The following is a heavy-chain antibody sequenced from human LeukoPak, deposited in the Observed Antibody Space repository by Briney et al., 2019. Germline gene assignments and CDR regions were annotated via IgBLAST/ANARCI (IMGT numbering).Heavy chain of an antibody. CDR3: VRASTLLGSYMDV. J-gene: IGHJ6*03. V-gene: IGHV3-11*04. CDR2: MSSSGSTI. D-gene: IGHD2/OR15-2a*01. Sequence: GGSLRLSCAASGFTFSDYYMSWVRQASGKGLQWVSYMSSSGSTIYYADSVKGRFTISRDNAKNSLYLQMNSLGAEDTAVYYCVRASTLLGSYMDVWGKGIMVTVSS. CDR1: GFTFSDYY.